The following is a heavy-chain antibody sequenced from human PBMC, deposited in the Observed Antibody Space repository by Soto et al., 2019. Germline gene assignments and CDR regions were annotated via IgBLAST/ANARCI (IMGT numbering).Heavy chain of an antibody. J-gene: IGHJ4*02. CDR2: IYYSGST. D-gene: IGHD3-9*01. CDR1: GGSISSYY. Sequence: KPSETLSLTCTVSGGSISSYYWSWIRQPPGKGLEWIGYIYYSGSTNYDPSLKSRVTISVDTSKNQFSLKLSSVTAADTAVYYCARLTDILTGFDYWGQGTLVTVSS. CDR3: ARLTDILTGFDY. V-gene: IGHV4-59*01.